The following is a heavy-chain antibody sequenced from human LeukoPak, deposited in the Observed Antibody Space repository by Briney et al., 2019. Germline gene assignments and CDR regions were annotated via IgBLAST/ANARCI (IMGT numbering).Heavy chain of an antibody. J-gene: IGHJ6*03. D-gene: IGHD3-16*01. CDR1: GGSISSHY. Sequence: PSETLSLTCTVSGGSISSHYWSWIRQPPGKGLEWIGYIYYSGSTNYNPSLKSRVTISVDTSKNQFSLKLSSVTAADTAVYYCARGGKSLKYYYYYMDVWGKGTTVTVSS. V-gene: IGHV4-59*11. CDR2: IYYSGST. CDR3: ARGGKSLKYYYYYMDV.